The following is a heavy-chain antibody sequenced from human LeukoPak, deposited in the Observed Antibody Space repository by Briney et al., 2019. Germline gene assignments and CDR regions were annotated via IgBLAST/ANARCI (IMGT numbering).Heavy chain of an antibody. CDR3: GSGSYFRLGDY. CDR1: GLRYSHYG. Sequence: GGSLRLSCVASGLRYSHYGMNWVRQAPGKGLEWVSGITSDSRGIYYADSVKGRFTISRDNAKNSLYLQMNSLRAEDTAVYYCGSGSYFRLGDYWGQGTLVTVSS. V-gene: IGHV3-21*01. D-gene: IGHD1-26*01. CDR2: ITSDSRGI. J-gene: IGHJ4*02.